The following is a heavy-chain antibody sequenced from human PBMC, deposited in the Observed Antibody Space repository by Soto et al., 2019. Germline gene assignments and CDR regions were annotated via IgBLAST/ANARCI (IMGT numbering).Heavy chain of an antibody. J-gene: IGHJ5*02. V-gene: IGHV3-23*01. CDR1: GFPFSSTD. D-gene: IGHD3-10*01. CDR2: IDGSGGTT. CDR3: AKNSGWFNT. Sequence: GGSLRLSCAASGFPFSSTDMTWVRQAPVKGLEWVSTIDGSGGTTYYADSVKGRFTISRDNSINTVFLQMNSLRADDTALYFCAKNSGWFNTWGQGALVTVSS.